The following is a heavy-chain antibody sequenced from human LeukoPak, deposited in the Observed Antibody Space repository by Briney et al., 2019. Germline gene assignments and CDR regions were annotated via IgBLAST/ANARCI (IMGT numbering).Heavy chain of an antibody. J-gene: IGHJ4*02. V-gene: IGHV1-69*05. CDR3: AIERALYGDYRRPLDY. CDR1: GGTFSSYA. CDR2: IIPIFGTA. D-gene: IGHD4-17*01. Sequence: ASAKVSCKASGGTFSSYAISWVRQAPGQGLEWMGRIIPIFGTANYAQKFQGRVTITTDESTSTAYMELSSLRSEDTAVYYCAIERALYGDYRRPLDYWGQGTLVTVSS.